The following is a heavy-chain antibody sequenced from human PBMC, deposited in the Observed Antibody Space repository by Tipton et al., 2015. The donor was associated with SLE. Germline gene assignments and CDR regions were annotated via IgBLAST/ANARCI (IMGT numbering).Heavy chain of an antibody. CDR2: IYYSGST. V-gene: IGHV4-31*03. D-gene: IGHD4-17*01. J-gene: IGHJ4*02. CDR3: ARSHYGDAAYY. Sequence: LRLSCTVSGGSISSGSYYWSWIRQHPGKGLEWIGYIYYSGSTYYNPSLKSRVTISVDTSKNQFSLKLSSVTAADTAVYYCARSHYGDAAYYWGQGTLVTVSS. CDR1: GGSISSGSYY.